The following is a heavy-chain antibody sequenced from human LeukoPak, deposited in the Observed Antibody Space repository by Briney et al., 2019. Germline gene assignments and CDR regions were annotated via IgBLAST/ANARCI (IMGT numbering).Heavy chain of an antibody. CDR2: IHNSGTT. D-gene: IGHD3-10*01. Sequence: ASETLSLACAVSGGPFSGYFWSWIRQSSGKGLEWIGEIHNSGTTNYNPSLNSRVTISEDTSKNQFYLNLSSVTAADTAVYYCARRYYYNLGSFPFDFWGQGTLVTVSS. CDR3: ARRYYYNLGSFPFDF. J-gene: IGHJ4*02. CDR1: GGPFSGYF. V-gene: IGHV4-34*01.